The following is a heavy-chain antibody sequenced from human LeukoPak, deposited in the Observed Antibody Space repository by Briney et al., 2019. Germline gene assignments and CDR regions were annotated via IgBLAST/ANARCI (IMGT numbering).Heavy chain of an antibody. Sequence: GASVKVSCEASGGTFSSYAISWVREAPGEGLEWMGGIMPLFGTANYAQKFQRRVTITTDESTSTAHMELSSLRSEDTAVYYCAAQYCSSTSCYQYYYYYMDVWGKGTTVTVSS. J-gene: IGHJ6*03. D-gene: IGHD2-2*01. CDR3: AAQYCSSTSCYQYYYYYMDV. CDR1: GGTFSSYA. CDR2: IMPLFGTA. V-gene: IGHV1-69*05.